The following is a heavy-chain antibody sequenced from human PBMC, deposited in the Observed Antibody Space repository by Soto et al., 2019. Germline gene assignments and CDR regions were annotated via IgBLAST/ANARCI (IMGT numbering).Heavy chain of an antibody. D-gene: IGHD3-3*01. J-gene: IGHJ4*02. CDR1: GYSFTTYY. Sequence: GSSVKASCKTSGYSFTTYYIHWVRHAPGQGLEWMGILNPSGGSTSYAQNFQGRVTMTRDTSTSTVYMELSSLRSEDTAVYYCGRVSIWIRCLDSWGQGSLVTAPQ. CDR2: LNPSGGST. CDR3: GRVSIWIRCLDS. V-gene: IGHV1-46*03.